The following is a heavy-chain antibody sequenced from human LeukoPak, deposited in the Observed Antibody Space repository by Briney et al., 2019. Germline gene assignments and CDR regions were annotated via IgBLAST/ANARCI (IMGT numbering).Heavy chain of an antibody. D-gene: IGHD1-1*01. V-gene: IGHV3-23*01. CDR2: ISDWGDYI. J-gene: IGHJ4*02. CDR3: AKNRGTGLAFYDY. CDR1: GFTFSTYA. Sequence: GGSLRLSCAASGFTFSTYAMTWVRQAPGKGLEWVSDISDWGDYIYYTDSVKGRFTTSRDNSKNTLYLEMSSLRVEDTAVYYCAKNRGTGLAFYDYWGQGTQVTVSS.